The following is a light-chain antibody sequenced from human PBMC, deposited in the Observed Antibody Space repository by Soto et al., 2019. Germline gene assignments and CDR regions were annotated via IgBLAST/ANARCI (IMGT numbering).Light chain of an antibody. J-gene: IGKJ5*01. CDR2: DAS. CDR3: QVRTNWSIA. Sequence: EILFTQSPATLSLSPGERATLSCRASQSVSSYLAWYQQKPGQAPRLLTYDASNRATGIPARFTGTGSGTDFTLTINNLEPEDFAVYYCQVRTNWSIAFGRGTRLE. V-gene: IGKV3-11*01. CDR1: QSVSSY.